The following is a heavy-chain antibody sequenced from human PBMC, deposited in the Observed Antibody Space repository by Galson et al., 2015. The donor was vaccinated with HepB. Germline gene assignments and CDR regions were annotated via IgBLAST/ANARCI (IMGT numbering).Heavy chain of an antibody. J-gene: IGHJ4*02. CDR1: GFTVTTSG. CDR3: AKDRDYYGSGMEYDY. V-gene: IGHV3-23*01. CDR2: FCTSGDSA. D-gene: IGHD3-10*01. Sequence: SLRLSCPAHGFTVTTSGMRCVPQAQGRGLDWGSSFCTSGDSAHYAASVQGRFTISRDNSKNTLYLQMNSLRAEDTAVYFCAKDRDYYGSGMEYDYWGQGTLVTVSS.